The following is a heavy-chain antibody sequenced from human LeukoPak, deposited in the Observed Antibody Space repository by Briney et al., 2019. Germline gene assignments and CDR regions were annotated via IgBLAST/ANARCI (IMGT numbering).Heavy chain of an antibody. V-gene: IGHV3-30-3*01. D-gene: IGHD4-23*01. CDR1: GFTFSSYA. CDR2: ISYDGSKK. CDR3: ARGSGGNFYFDY. Sequence: PGGSLSLSCAASGFTFSSYAMHWGRQAPGKGLEWVAVISYDGSKKYYADSVKGRFTISRDNSKNTLYLQMNSLRAEDTAVYYCARGSGGNFYFDYWGQGTLVTVSS. J-gene: IGHJ4*02.